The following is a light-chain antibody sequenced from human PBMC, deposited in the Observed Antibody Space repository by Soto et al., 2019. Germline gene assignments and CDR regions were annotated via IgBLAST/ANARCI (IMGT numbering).Light chain of an antibody. CDR1: QSVSSNK. CDR2: GAS. Sequence: EIVLTQSPGTLSLSPGERATLSCRASQSVSSNKLAWYQQKPGQAPRLLIYGASDRATGIPDRFSGSGSGTDFSLSISRLEPEDFAVYHCKQYGSSPRTFGQGTKVEIK. V-gene: IGKV3-20*01. J-gene: IGKJ1*01. CDR3: KQYGSSPRT.